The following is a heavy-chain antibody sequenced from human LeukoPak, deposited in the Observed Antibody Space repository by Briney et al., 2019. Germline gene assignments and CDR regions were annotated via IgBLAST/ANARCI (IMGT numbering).Heavy chain of an antibody. Sequence: PGGSLRLSCAASGFTFSSFATSWVRQAPGKGLEWVSGISASGGSTYYADSVKGRFTISRDNSKNTLYLQMNSLRAEDTAVYYCAKGFYDNSASGVFDIWGQGTMVTVS. CDR2: ISASGGST. J-gene: IGHJ3*02. D-gene: IGHD3-22*01. V-gene: IGHV3-23*01. CDR3: AKGFYDNSASGVFDI. CDR1: GFTFSSFA.